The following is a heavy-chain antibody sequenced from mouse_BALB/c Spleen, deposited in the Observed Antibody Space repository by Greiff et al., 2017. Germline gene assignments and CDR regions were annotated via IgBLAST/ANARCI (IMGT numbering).Heavy chain of an antibody. CDR1: GFTFSSYA. CDR2: ISSGGSYT. Sequence: EVKLQESGGGLVKPGGSLKLSCAASGFTFSSYAMSWVRQSPEKRLEWVAEISSGGSYTYYPDTVTGRFTISRDNAKNTLYLEMSSLRSEDTAMYYCARAPFAYWGQGTLVTVSA. V-gene: IGHV5-9-4*01. J-gene: IGHJ3*01. CDR3: ARAPFAY.